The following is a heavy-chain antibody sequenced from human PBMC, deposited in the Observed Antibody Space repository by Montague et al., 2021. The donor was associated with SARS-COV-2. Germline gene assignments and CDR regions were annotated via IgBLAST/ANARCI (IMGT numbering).Heavy chain of an antibody. V-gene: IGHV4-39*07. CDR3: ARGGALATVGYDY. J-gene: IGHJ4*02. CDR1: GGSIISSTYF. CDR2: MYFRGSX. Sequence: SETLSLTCTVSGGSIISSTYFWGWLRQPPGMGLEWIGNMYFRGSXYYXSSLKGRVTISVDTSKNQFSLKVTTVTAADTAVYYRARGGALATVGYDYWGPGTLLTVSS. D-gene: IGHD4-23*01.